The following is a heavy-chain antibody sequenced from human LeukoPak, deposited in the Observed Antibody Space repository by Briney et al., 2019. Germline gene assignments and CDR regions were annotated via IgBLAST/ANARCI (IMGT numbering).Heavy chain of an antibody. CDR2: ISSSSSTI. D-gene: IGHD3-10*01. V-gene: IGHV3-48*04. CDR3: ARGYYGSGSYYNLFYYYMDV. J-gene: IGHJ6*03. Sequence: GGSLRLSCAASGFTFSSYAMSWVRQAPGKGLEWVSYISSSSSTIYYADSVKGRFTISRDNAKNSLYLQVNSLRAEDTAVYYCARGYYGSGSYYNLFYYYMDVWGKGTTVPVSS. CDR1: GFTFSSYA.